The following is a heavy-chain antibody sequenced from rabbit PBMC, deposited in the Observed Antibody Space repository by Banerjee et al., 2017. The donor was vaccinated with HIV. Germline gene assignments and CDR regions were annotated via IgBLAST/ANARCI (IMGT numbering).Heavy chain of an antibody. Sequence: QQQLEESGGGLVKPGGTLTLTCKASGIDFSSYYMCWVRQAPGKGLELIGCIYTGDGNTYYANWVNGRFSISRSTSLNTVDLKMTSLTAADTATYFCARDGGVGYYGYGFNLWGPGTLVTVS. CDR2: IYTGDGNT. V-gene: IGHV1S43*01. D-gene: IGHD6-1*01. CDR3: ARDGGVGYYGYGFNL. J-gene: IGHJ4*01. CDR1: GIDFSSYY.